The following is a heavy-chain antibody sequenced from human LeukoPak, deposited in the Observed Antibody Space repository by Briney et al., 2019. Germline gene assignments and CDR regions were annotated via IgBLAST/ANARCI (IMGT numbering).Heavy chain of an antibody. CDR1: GFTFSSYL. V-gene: IGHV3-74*01. CDR2: INTDGSTT. J-gene: IGHJ4*02. CDR3: ARDPDYKLDY. Sequence: GGSLRLSCAASGFTFSSYLMHWVRQAPGKGLVWVSRINTDGSTTNYADSVKGRFTISRDNAKNTLYLQMNSLRVEDTAVYYCARDPDYKLDYWGQGTLVTVSS. D-gene: IGHD4/OR15-4a*01.